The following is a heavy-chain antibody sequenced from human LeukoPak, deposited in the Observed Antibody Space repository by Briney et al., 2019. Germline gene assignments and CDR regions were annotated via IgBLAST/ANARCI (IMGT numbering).Heavy chain of an antibody. CDR1: GYTFTSYG. CDR2: ISAYNGNT. V-gene: IGHV1-18*01. J-gene: IGHJ4*02. Sequence: ASVKVSCKASGYTFTSYGISWVRQAPGQGLEWMGWISAYNGNTNYAQKLQGRVTMTTDTSTSTAYMELRSLRSDDTAVYYCARGDDFYTYYYDRSGPYYFDYWGQGTLVTVSS. D-gene: IGHD3-22*01. CDR3: ARGDDFYTYYYDRSGPYYFDY.